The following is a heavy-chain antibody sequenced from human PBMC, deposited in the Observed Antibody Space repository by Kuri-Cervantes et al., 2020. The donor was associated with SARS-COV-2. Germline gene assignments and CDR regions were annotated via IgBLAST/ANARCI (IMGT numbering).Heavy chain of an antibody. Sequence: ESLKISCTVSGGSISSGGYYWGWIRQPPGKGLEWIGSIYYSGSTYYNPSLKSRVTISVDTSKNQFSLKLSSVTAADTAVYYCARSGYSYGPETQGAFDIWGQGTMVTVSS. J-gene: IGHJ3*02. D-gene: IGHD5-18*01. CDR2: IYYSGST. V-gene: IGHV4-39*01. CDR3: ARSGYSYGPETQGAFDI. CDR1: GGSISSGGYY.